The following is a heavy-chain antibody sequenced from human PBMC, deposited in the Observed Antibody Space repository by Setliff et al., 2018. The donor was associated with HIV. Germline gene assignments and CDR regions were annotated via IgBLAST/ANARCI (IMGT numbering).Heavy chain of an antibody. Sequence: PSETLSLTCTVSGGSISSSSYYWGWIRQPPGQRLEWIGSIFYSGTTYYNPSLKSRVTISVHTSKNQFSLKLSSVTAADTAFYFCARERAALHYFDYCGRGTLVTVSS. D-gene: IGHD6-13*01. J-gene: IGHJ4*02. CDR2: IFYSGTT. V-gene: IGHV4-39*07. CDR3: ARERAALHYFDY. CDR1: GGSISSSSYY.